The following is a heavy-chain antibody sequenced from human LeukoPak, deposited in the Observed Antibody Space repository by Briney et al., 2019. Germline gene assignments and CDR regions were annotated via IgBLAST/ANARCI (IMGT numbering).Heavy chain of an antibody. CDR3: ARGGDYFDY. J-gene: IGHJ4*02. V-gene: IGHV3-7*01. CDR1: GFTFSSYC. CDR2: IKQDGSEK. Sequence: GGSLRLSCAASGFTFSSYCMSWVRQAPGKGLEWVANIKQDGSEKYYVDSVKGRFTISRDNAKNSLYLQMNSLRAEDTAVYYCARGGDYFDYWGQGTLVTVSS.